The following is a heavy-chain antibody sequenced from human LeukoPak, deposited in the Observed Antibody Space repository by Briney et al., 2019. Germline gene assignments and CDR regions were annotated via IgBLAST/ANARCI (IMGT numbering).Heavy chain of an antibody. CDR1: GFIFSDYY. J-gene: IGHJ6*02. Sequence: GGSLRLSCAASGFIFSDYYMCWIRQAPGKGLEWVAYISRSDGMVYYADSVKGRFTVSVENAKSSLFLQMNTLRAEDSAVYYCARGPNHYDYYDLDVWGQGTTVIVSS. V-gene: IGHV3-11*01. CDR3: ARGPNHYDYYDLDV. CDR2: ISRSDGMV.